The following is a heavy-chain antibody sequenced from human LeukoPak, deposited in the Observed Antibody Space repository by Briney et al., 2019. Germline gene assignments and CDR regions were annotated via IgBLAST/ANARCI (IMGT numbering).Heavy chain of an antibody. J-gene: IGHJ6*03. V-gene: IGHV3-21*01. CDR2: ISSSGYSI. Sequence: GGSLRLSCAASGFTFSNFNMNWVRQAPGKGLEWVSCISSSGYSIYYADSVKGRFTISRDNAKNSLYLQVNSLRAEDTAVYYCARDLTDPPYYYYYIDVWGKGTTVTISS. CDR1: GFTFSNFN. CDR3: ARDLTDPPYYYYYIDV.